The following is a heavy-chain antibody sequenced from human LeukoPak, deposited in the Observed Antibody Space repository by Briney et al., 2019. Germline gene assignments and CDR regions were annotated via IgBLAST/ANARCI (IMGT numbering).Heavy chain of an antibody. D-gene: IGHD4-23*01. Sequence: GGSLRLSCAASGFTFSSYAMSWVRQAPGKGLEWASAISGSGGSTYYADSVKGRFTISRDNSKNTLYLQMNSLRAEDTAVYYCAKDSLPSYGGVDAFDIWGQGTMVTVSS. J-gene: IGHJ3*02. CDR2: ISGSGGST. CDR1: GFTFSSYA. CDR3: AKDSLPSYGGVDAFDI. V-gene: IGHV3-23*01.